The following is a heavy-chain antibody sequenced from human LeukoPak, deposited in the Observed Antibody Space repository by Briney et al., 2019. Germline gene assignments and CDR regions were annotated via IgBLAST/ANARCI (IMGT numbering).Heavy chain of an antibody. CDR1: GYIFAGYF. J-gene: IGHJ4*02. CDR3: ARDLVSTSNWEFDF. V-gene: IGHV1-2*04. CDR2: INPNSGNT. D-gene: IGHD1-26*01. Sequence: ASVRVSCKASGYIFAGYFIHWVRQAPGQGLEWMGRINPNSGNTEYAPKFQGWVTMTRDTSISTAYVEVRRLISDDTAVYYCARDLVSTSNWEFDFWGQGTLVIVSS.